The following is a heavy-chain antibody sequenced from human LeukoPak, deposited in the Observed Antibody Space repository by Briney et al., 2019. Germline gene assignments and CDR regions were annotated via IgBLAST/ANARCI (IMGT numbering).Heavy chain of an antibody. CDR1: GGSLSSANSY. CDR2: MHFSGIT. J-gene: IGHJ6*04. CDR3: ARWDYHYAMDV. V-gene: IGHV4-61*03. D-gene: IGHD1-26*01. Sequence: SETLSLTCIVSGGSLSSANSYWSWFRQPPGKGLEWIGYMHFSGITKYNPSLKSRVTISIDTSKNHFSLTVSSVTAADTAVYSCARWDYHYAMDVCGKGTAVTVSS.